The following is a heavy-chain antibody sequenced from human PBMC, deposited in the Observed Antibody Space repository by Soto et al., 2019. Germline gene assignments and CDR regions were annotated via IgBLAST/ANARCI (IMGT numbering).Heavy chain of an antibody. Sequence: QVQLVESGGGVVQPGRSLRLSCAASGFTFSTYGIHWVRQAPGKGLEWVAVIWHDGSNKYYADSVKGRFTISGDNSKSTLYLQMDSLRAEDTAVYYCARAVGPYDYWGQGTLVTVSS. D-gene: IGHD1-26*01. CDR2: IWHDGSNK. CDR1: GFTFSTYG. J-gene: IGHJ4*02. CDR3: ARAVGPYDY. V-gene: IGHV3-33*01.